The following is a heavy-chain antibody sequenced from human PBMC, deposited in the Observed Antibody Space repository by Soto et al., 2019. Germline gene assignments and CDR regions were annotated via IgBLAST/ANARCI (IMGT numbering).Heavy chain of an antibody. CDR2: ISSTSTYI. D-gene: IGHD1-26*01. CDR3: ARHRGGREGDY. CDR1: GFTFSDNS. V-gene: IGHV3-21*01. Sequence: EVQLVESGGGLVKPGGSLRLSCAASGFTFSDNSMKWVRQAPGRGLEWVSSISSTSTYIFYADSVKGRFTISRDNAKNSLYLQMNSLRAEDTAIYYCARHRGGREGDYWGQGTLVIVSS. J-gene: IGHJ4*02.